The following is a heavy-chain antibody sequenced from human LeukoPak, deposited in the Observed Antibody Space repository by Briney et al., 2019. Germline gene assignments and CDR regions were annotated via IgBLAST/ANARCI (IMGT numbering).Heavy chain of an antibody. D-gene: IGHD2-2*01. CDR2: IYSGGNT. CDR3: ARGLSDCTSSSCPYDAFDV. V-gene: IGHV3-66*02. CDR1: EFTVSNKY. J-gene: IGHJ3*01. Sequence: GGSLRLSCAASEFTVSNKYMNWVRRAPGKGLEWVSVIYSGGNTYYADSVKGRFTISRDNSKNTLYLQMNSLRAEDTAVYYCARGLSDCTSSSCPYDAFDVWGPGTMVTVSS.